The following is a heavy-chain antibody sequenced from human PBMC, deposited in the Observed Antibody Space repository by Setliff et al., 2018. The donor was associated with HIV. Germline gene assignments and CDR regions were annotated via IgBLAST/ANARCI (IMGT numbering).Heavy chain of an antibody. CDR2: IRRETYGGTT. J-gene: IGHJ3*02. V-gene: IGHV3-49*03. CDR1: GFTFGNYA. Sequence: GGSLRLSCLGSGFTFGNYAVSWFRQAPGKGLEWISFIRRETYGGTTEYAASVKGRYTISRDDSESIAYLHMNSLKSEDTAMYFCARDRGDSSGYYDAFDIWGQGIMVTVSS. CDR3: ARDRGDSSGYYDAFDI. D-gene: IGHD6-19*01.